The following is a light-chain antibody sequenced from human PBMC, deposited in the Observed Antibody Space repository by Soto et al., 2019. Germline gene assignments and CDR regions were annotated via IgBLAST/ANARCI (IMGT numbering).Light chain of an antibody. CDR3: QSYDSSLSGPYV. V-gene: IGLV1-40*01. Sequence: QSALTQPPSVSGAPGQRVTISCTGSSSNIGAGYDVHWYQQLPGTATKLLIYGNSNRPSGVPDRFSGSKSGTSASLAITGLQAEDEADYYCQSYDSSLSGPYVFGTGTKVTVL. CDR2: GNS. J-gene: IGLJ1*01. CDR1: SSNIGAGYD.